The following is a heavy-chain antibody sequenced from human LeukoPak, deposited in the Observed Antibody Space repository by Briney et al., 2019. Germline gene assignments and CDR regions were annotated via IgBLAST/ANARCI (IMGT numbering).Heavy chain of an antibody. J-gene: IGHJ4*02. V-gene: IGHV3-21*01. CDR3: ARELGTSNFDY. CDR1: GFTFSSYT. CDR2: ISSSSSYI. D-gene: IGHD7-27*01. Sequence: GGSLILSCAASGFTFSSYTMNWVRQAPGKGLEWVSSISSSSSYIYYADSMKGRFTISRDNAKNSLYLQMNSLRAEDTAVYYCARELGTSNFDYWGQGTLVTVSS.